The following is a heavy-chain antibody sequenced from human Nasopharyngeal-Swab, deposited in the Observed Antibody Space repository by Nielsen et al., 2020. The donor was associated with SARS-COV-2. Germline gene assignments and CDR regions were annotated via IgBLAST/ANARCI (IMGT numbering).Heavy chain of an antibody. CDR3: AKARYSGSYPPPFFDY. CDR1: RFTFSSYA. CDR2: ISGSGGST. V-gene: IGHV3-23*01. D-gene: IGHD1-26*01. Sequence: GGSLRLSCAASRFTFSSYAMSWVRQAPGKGLEWVSAISGSGGSTYYADSVKGRFTISRDNSKNTLYLQMNSLRAEDTAVYYCAKARYSGSYPPPFFDYWGQGTLVTVSS. J-gene: IGHJ4*02.